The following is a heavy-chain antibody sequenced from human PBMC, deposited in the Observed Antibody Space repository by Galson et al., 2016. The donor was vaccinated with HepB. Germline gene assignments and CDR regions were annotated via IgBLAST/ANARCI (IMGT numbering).Heavy chain of an antibody. CDR1: GGSIISGSHY. CDR2: ISTSGTT. CDR3: ARMPDS. Sequence: TLSLTCTVSGGSIISGSHYWTWIRQPAGKGLEWIGGISTSGTTKYNPSLRSRVTISADTSKTQLPLKLSSVTASDTAMYYCARMPDSWGQGTLVTVSS. D-gene: IGHD2-2*01. V-gene: IGHV4-61*02. J-gene: IGHJ4*02.